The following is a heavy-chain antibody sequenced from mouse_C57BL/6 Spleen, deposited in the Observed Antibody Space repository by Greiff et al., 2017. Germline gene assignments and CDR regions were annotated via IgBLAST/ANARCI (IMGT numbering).Heavy chain of an antibody. CDR2: IDPSDSYT. CDR1: GYTFTSYW. CDR3: GRAGGGELLSY. J-gene: IGHJ2*01. V-gene: IGHV1-50*01. Sequence: QVQLQQPGPELVKPGASVKLSCKASGYTFTSYWMQWVKQRPGQGLEWIGEIDPSDSYTNYNQKFKGKATLTVDTSSSTAYMQLSGLTSEDSSVYYGGRAGGGELLSYWGQGTTLTVSS. D-gene: IGHD1-1*01.